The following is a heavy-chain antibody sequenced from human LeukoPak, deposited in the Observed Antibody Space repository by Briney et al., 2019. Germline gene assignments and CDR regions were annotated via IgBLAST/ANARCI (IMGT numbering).Heavy chain of an antibody. Sequence: SETLSLTCTVSGGSISSYHWSWIRQPPGKGLEWIGYVYYSGSTNYNPSLKSRVTISVDTSKNQFSLKLSSVTAADTAVYYCARAEWFGELLTPPRLDYWGQGTLVTVSS. CDR3: ARAEWFGELLTPPRLDY. D-gene: IGHD3-10*01. CDR1: GGSISSYH. CDR2: VYYSGST. J-gene: IGHJ4*02. V-gene: IGHV4-59*01.